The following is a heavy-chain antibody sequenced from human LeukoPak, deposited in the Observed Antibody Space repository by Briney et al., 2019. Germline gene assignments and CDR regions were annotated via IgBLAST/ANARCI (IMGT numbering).Heavy chain of an antibody. J-gene: IGHJ3*02. D-gene: IGHD2-15*01. CDR1: GFTFSSYS. CDR3: AREYCSGGSCYWGAFDI. Sequence: GGSLRLSCVASGFTFSSYSMNWVRQAPGKGLEWVSILGSSSGYINYADSLRGRVTISRDNAKNSLYLHVNSLRAEDTAVYYCAREYCSGGSCYWGAFDIWGQGTMVTVSS. CDR2: LGSSSGYI. V-gene: IGHV3-21*01.